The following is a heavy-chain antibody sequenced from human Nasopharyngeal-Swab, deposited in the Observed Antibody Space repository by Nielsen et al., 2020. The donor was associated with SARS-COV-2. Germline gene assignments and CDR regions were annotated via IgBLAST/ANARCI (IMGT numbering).Heavy chain of an antibody. D-gene: IGHD5-18*01. V-gene: IGHV3-7*03. CDR3: ARDSRGYSYGYIYFDY. CDR1: GFTFSSYW. J-gene: IGHJ4*02. Sequence: GESLKISCAASGFTFSSYWMSWVRQAPGKGLEWVANIKQDGSEKYYVDSVKGRFTISRDNAKNSLYLQMNSLRAEDTAVYYCARDSRGYSYGYIYFDYWGQGTRVTVSS. CDR2: IKQDGSEK.